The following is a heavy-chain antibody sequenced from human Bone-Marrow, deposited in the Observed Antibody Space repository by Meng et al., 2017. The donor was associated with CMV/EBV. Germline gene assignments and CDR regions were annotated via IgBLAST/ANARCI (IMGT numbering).Heavy chain of an antibody. CDR2: ISAYNGNT. CDR3: ARVTQQWPVPYYFDY. D-gene: IGHD6-19*01. V-gene: IGHV1-18*01. J-gene: IGHJ4*02. Sequence: ASVKVSCKASGYTFTSYGISWVRQAPGQGLEWMGWISAYNGNTNYAQKLQGRVTMTTDTSTSTAYMELRSLRSDDTAVYYCARVTQQWPVPYYFDYWGQGTLVTVSS. CDR1: GYTFTSYG.